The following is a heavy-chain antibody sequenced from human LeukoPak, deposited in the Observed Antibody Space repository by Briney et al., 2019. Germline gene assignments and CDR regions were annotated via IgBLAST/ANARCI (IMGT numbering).Heavy chain of an antibody. Sequence: PGGSLRLSCAASGFSVSSNYMSWVRQAPGKGLEWVSGIYYGGSTYYADSVKGRFSISRENSKNTLYLQMNSLRDGDTAVYYCASLITMVRGVISGYFDYWGQGTLVPVS. D-gene: IGHD3-10*01. CDR3: ASLITMVRGVISGYFDY. CDR1: GFSVSSNY. J-gene: IGHJ4*02. V-gene: IGHV3-53*01. CDR2: IYYGGST.